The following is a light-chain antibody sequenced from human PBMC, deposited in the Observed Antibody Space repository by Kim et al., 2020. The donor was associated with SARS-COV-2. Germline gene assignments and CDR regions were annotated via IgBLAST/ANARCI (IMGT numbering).Light chain of an antibody. CDR3: SSYTSSSTPYV. CDR1: SSDVGGYNY. V-gene: IGLV2-14*03. CDR2: DIS. J-gene: IGLJ1*01. Sequence: QSITISCTGTSSDVGGYNYVSWYQQHPGKAPKLMIYDISNRPSGVSNRFSGSKSGNTASLTISGLQAEDEADYYCSSYTSSSTPYVFGTGTKVTVL.